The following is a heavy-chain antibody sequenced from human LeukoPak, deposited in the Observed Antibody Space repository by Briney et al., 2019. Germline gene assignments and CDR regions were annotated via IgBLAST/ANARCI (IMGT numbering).Heavy chain of an antibody. V-gene: IGHV3-23*01. CDR1: GFTFSSYA. J-gene: IGHJ6*03. CDR2: ISGSGGST. CDR3: ARVGRTYSYYYYMDV. D-gene: IGHD3-10*01. Sequence: GGSLRLSCAASGFTFSSYAMSWVRQAPGKGLEWVSAISGSGGSTYYADSVKGRFTISRDNAKNSLYLQMNSLRAEDTAVYYCARVGRTYSYYYYMDVWGKGTTVTVSS.